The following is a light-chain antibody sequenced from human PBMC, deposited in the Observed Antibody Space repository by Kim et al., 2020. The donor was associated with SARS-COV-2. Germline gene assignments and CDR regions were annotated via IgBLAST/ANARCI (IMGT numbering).Light chain of an antibody. CDR3: QAWDSSTACWV. J-gene: IGLJ3*02. CDR1: KLGDKY. V-gene: IGLV3-1*01. CDR2: QDS. Sequence: SPGQTASITCSGDKLGDKYACWYQQKPGQSPVLVIYQDSKRPSGIPERFSGSNSGNTATLTISGTQAMDEADYYCQAWDSSTACWVFGGGTQLTVL.